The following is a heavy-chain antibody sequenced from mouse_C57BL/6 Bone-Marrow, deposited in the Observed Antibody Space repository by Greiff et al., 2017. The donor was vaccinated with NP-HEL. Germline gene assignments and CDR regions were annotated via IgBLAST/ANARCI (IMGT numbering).Heavy chain of an antibody. D-gene: IGHD6-1*01. V-gene: IGHV1-81*01. J-gene: IGHJ4*01. CDR1: GYTFTSYG. CDR2: IYPRSGNT. Sequence: QVQLQQSGAELARPGASVKLSCKASGYTFTSYGISWVKQRTGQGLEWIGEIYPRSGNTYYNEKFKGKATLTADKSSSTAYMELRSLTSEDSAVYVCARGGASSLSYYAMDYWGQGTSVTVSS. CDR3: ARGGASSLSYYAMDY.